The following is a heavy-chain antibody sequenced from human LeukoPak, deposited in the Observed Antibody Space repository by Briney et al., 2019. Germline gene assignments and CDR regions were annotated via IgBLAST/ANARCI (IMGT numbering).Heavy chain of an antibody. CDR2: VRGSGTDT. CDR1: GFTFSTYA. Sequence: GGSLRLSCAASGFTFSTYAMSWVRQAPGKGLEWVSGVRGSGTDTYYADSVKGRFTISRDNSKNTLYLQMNSLRAEDTAVYYCARLVGFSFTDPFDYWGQGTLVTVSS. V-gene: IGHV3-23*01. D-gene: IGHD3-3*02. J-gene: IGHJ4*02. CDR3: ARLVGFSFTDPFDY.